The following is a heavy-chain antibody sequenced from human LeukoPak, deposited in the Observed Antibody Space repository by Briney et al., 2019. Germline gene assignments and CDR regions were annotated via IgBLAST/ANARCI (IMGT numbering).Heavy chain of an antibody. CDR2: IYYSGST. CDR3: AKVPRRDGYNSLYDY. D-gene: IGHD5-24*01. Sequence: SETLSLTCTVSGGSISSYYWSWIQQPPGKGLEWIGYIYYSGSTNYNPSLKSRVTISVDTSKNQFSLKLSSVTAADTAVYYCAKVPRRDGYNSLYDYWGQGTLVTVSS. J-gene: IGHJ4*02. CDR1: GGSISSYY. V-gene: IGHV4-59*01.